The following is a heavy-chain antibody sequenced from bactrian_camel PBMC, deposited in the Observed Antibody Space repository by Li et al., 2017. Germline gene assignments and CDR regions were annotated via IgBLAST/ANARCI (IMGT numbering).Heavy chain of an antibody. CDR3: ATVLQGTLCRWENFGY. Sequence: VQLVESGGGSVQAGGSRRLSCEASGYTSRTYCMGWFRQAVGQEREAVAAVYRVGGSAFYADSVKGRFTFSQDNAQKTLYLQMDSLKPEDTAMYYCATVLQGTLCRWENFGYWGQGTQVTVS. D-gene: IGHD1*01. J-gene: IGHJ6*01. CDR1: GYTSRTYC. CDR2: VYRVGGSA. V-gene: IGHV3S31*01.